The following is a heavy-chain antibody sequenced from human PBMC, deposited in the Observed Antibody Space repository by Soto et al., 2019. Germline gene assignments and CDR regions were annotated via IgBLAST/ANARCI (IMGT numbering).Heavy chain of an antibody. J-gene: IGHJ5*02. Sequence: SETLSLTCAVYGGSFSGYYWSWIRQPPGKGLEWIGEINHSGSTNYNPSLKSRVTISVDTSKNQFSLKLSSVTAADTAVYYCARGTSYCSSTSCYTKWFDPWGQGTLVTVSS. CDR1: GGSFSGYY. D-gene: IGHD2-2*02. CDR3: ARGTSYCSSTSCYTKWFDP. CDR2: INHSGST. V-gene: IGHV4-34*01.